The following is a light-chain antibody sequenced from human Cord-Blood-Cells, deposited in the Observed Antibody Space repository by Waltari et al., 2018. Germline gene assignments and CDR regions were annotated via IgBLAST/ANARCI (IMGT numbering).Light chain of an antibody. J-gene: IGLJ1*01. Sequence: QSALTQPPSASGSPGQSVTISCTGTSSDVGGYNYVSWYQQHPGKAPKLMIYEVSKRPSGVPDRFSGPKSGNTASLTVSGLQAEDEADYYCSSYAGSNYFYVFGTGTKVTVL. V-gene: IGLV2-8*01. CDR3: SSYAGSNYFYV. CDR1: SSDVGGYNY. CDR2: EVS.